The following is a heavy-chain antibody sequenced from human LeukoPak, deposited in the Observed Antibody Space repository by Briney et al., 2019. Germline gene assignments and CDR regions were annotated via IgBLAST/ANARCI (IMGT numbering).Heavy chain of an antibody. J-gene: IGHJ3*02. V-gene: IGHV3-48*03. CDR2: VSKSGGTM. Sequence: GGSLRLSCEASGFTLSSHEMNWFRQAPGKGLEWVSYVSKSGGTMKNADSVKGRFTVSRDNAKNSLYLQMNSLTAEDTAVYYCATAVIRGRETMVTVPS. CDR3: ATAVI. CDR1: GFTLSSHE.